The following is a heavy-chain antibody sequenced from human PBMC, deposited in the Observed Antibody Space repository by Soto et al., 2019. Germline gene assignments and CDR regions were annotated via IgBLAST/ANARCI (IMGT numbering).Heavy chain of an antibody. J-gene: IGHJ5*02. CDR3: TRHGSGDYFLFDP. CDR1: GFTFSGFW. D-gene: IGHD4-17*01. V-gene: IGHV3-74*01. Sequence: EVQLVESGGGLVQPGGSLRLSCAASGFTFSGFWMHWVRQAPGKGLVWVSRASPDGTSTSYADSVKGRFTISRDNAKNTLYMQMNSLRAEDTAVYYCTRHGSGDYFLFDPSARGTLVTVSS. CDR2: ASPDGTST.